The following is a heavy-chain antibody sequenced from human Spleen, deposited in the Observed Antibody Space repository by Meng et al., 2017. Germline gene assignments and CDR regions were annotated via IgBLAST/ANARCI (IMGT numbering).Heavy chain of an antibody. V-gene: IGHV1-46*01. Sequence: ASVKVSCKASGYTFTTHYMHWVRQAPGQGLEWMGIINPSGGSTSYAQKFQGRVTMTRDTSTSTVYMELSSLRSEDTAMYYCACAGANSYIRYDYWGQGTLVTVSS. CDR3: ACAGANSYIRYDY. D-gene: IGHD1-26*01. CDR2: INPSGGST. CDR1: GYTFTTHY. J-gene: IGHJ4*02.